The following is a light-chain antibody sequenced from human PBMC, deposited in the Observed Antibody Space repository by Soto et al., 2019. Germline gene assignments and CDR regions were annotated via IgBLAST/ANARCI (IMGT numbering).Light chain of an antibody. CDR1: QGISNS. V-gene: IGKV1-9*01. CDR3: QQLDSYPRT. Sequence: IQLTQSPSSLSASVGDRVTITCRASQGISNSLAWYQQKPGKAPKLLIYAASTLQSGVPSRFSGNGSGTDFNLIIKSLQPEDFATYYCQQLDSYPRTFGQGTRVEIQ. J-gene: IGKJ1*01. CDR2: AAS.